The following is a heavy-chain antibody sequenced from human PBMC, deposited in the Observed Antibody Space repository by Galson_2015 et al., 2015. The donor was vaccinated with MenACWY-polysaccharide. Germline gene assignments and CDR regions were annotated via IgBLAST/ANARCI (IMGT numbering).Heavy chain of an antibody. CDR2: IYPGHYDT. CDR3: AIRLEAAEKFDF. D-gene: IGHD6-13*01. CDR1: GYSCADYW. J-gene: IGHJ4*02. V-gene: IGHV5-51*01. Sequence: QSGAEVTKPGASLKISCGGSGYSCADYWSGWVRQMPEKGLEWVGIIYPGHYDTRYSPSFQGQVTIPADKSISIAYLQWSSLKDSYSAMYYCAIRLEAAEKFDFWGQGTLVTVSS.